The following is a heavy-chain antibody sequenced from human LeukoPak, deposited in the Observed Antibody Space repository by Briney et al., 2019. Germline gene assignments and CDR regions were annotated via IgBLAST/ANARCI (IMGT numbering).Heavy chain of an antibody. CDR2: IIPIFGTA. J-gene: IGHJ4*02. D-gene: IGHD1-26*01. V-gene: IGHV1-69*13. CDR1: GGTFSSYA. CDR3: ARTPNSGSYSE. Sequence: GASVKVSCKASGGTFSSYAISWVRQAPGQGLEWMGGIIPIFGTANYAQKFQGRVTITADESTSTAYVELSSLRSEDTAVYYCARTPNSGSYSEWGQGTLVTVSS.